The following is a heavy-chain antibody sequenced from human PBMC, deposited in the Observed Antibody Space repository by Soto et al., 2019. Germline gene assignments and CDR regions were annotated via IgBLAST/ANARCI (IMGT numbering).Heavy chain of an antibody. V-gene: IGHV3-30*18. D-gene: IGHD5-12*01. Sequence: QVQLEESGGGVVQPGRSLRLSCAASGFTFSSYGMHWVRQAPGKGLEWVAVISYGGTNKYYADSVKGRFTISRDNSKNTLYRQINSLRVEDTAVYYCAKGEGGYSDYDVGSHFDYWGQGTLVPVSS. CDR1: GFTFSSYG. J-gene: IGHJ4*02. CDR3: AKGEGGYSDYDVGSHFDY. CDR2: ISYGGTNK.